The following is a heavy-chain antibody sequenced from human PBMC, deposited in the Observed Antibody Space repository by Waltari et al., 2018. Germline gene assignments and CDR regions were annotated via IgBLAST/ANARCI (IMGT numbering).Heavy chain of an antibody. J-gene: IGHJ4*02. V-gene: IGHV4-38-2*01. CDR2: IFHSGKT. CDR1: GYSISGYF. CDR3: ARSSGYYSFSY. Sequence: QVQMQESGPGLVKPSETLSLNCDVSGYSISGYFWGWIRQPPGKGLEWIGSIFHSGKTYYNPSLKIRVTLSVDTSKNQSSLKLSSVTAADTAVYYCARSSGYYSFSYWSQGTLVTVSS. D-gene: IGHD3-22*01.